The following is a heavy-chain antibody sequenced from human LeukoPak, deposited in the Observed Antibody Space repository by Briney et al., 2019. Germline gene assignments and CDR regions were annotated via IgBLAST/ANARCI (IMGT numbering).Heavy chain of an antibody. CDR2: IYPDDSDT. CDR1: GYSFTSYW. Sequence: GESLKISCKGSGYSFTSYWVGWVRQMPGKGLEWMGIIYPDDSDTRYSPSFQGQVTISADKSISTAYLQWSSLKASDTAMYYCAIFKHHLRPDYWGQGTLVTVSS. CDR3: AIFKHHLRPDY. V-gene: IGHV5-51*01. D-gene: IGHD3-3*01. J-gene: IGHJ4*02.